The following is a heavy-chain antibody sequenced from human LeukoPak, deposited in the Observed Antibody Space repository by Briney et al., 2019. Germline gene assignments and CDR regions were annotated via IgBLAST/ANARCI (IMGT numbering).Heavy chain of an antibody. CDR1: GFTFSSYA. Sequence: GGSLRLSCAASGFTFSSYAMSWVRQAPGKGLEWVSTISGSSGSTYYADSVKGRFTISRDNAKNSLYLQMNSLRAEDTAVYYCARAEDYYDSSGYSYYFDYWGQGTLVTVSS. D-gene: IGHD3-22*01. V-gene: IGHV3-23*01. J-gene: IGHJ4*02. CDR2: ISGSSGST. CDR3: ARAEDYYDSSGYSYYFDY.